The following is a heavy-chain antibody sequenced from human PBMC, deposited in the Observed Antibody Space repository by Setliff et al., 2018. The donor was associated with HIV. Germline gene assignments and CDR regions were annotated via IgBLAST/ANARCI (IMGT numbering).Heavy chain of an antibody. CDR2: IDPENDET. Sequence: ASVKVSCKASGYTFIDRYMHWVRQAPGKGLHWMGRIDPENDETKYSQKFQVRFTMTADRSTDTAYMELSGLRSEDTAIYYCVLYSTGASRFDYWGQGTLVTVSS. CDR3: VLYSTGASRFDY. V-gene: IGHV1-69-2*01. D-gene: IGHD2-8*01. CDR1: GYTFIDRY. J-gene: IGHJ4*02.